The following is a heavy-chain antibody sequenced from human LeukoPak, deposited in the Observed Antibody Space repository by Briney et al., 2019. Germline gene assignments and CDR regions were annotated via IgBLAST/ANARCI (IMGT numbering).Heavy chain of an antibody. J-gene: IGHJ6*03. CDR1: GGSIGSFY. V-gene: IGHV4-59*01. CDR2: VYSSGNT. Sequence: PSETLSLTCTVSGGSIGSFYWNWIRQPPGKGLEWIGYVYSSGNTNYNPSLKSRVIISVDTSKNQFSLKLSSVTAADTAVYYCARALKRGFYYMDVWGKGTTVTISS. CDR3: ARALKRGFYYMDV.